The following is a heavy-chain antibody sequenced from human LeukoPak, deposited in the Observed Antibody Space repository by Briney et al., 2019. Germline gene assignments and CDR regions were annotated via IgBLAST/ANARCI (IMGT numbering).Heavy chain of an antibody. Sequence: GGSLRLSFAASGFTFSRYWMSWVRQAPGKGLEWVASINQDGSQKYYVGSVKGRFTISRDNAKNSLYLQMNSLRAEDTAVYYCASPTGCRGDCPGWGQGTLVTVSS. CDR3: ASPTGCRGDCPG. J-gene: IGHJ4*02. D-gene: IGHD2-21*02. CDR1: GFTFSRYW. CDR2: INQDGSQK. V-gene: IGHV3-7*01.